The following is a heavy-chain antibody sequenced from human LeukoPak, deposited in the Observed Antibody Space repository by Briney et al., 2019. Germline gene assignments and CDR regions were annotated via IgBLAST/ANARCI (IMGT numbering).Heavy chain of an antibody. D-gene: IGHD3-22*01. CDR3: AKDLIPSPVRGVQFFDAFDI. CDR1: GFTFSSYG. V-gene: IGHV3-30*02. CDR2: IRYDGSNK. Sequence: GGSLRLSCAASGFTFSSYGMHWVRQAPGKGLKWVAFIRYDGSNKYYADSVKGRFTISRDNSKNTLYLQMNSLRAEDTAVYYCAKDLIPSPVRGVQFFDAFDIWGQGTMVTVSS. J-gene: IGHJ3*02.